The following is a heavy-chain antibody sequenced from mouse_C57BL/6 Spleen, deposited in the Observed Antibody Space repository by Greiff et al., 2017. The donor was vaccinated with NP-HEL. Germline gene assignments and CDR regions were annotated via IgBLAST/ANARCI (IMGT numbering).Heavy chain of an antibody. Sequence: QVQLQQPGAELVRPGSSVKLSCKASGYTFTSYWMHWVKQRPIQGLEWIGNIDPSDSETHYNQKFKDKATLTVDKSSSTAYMQLSSLTSEDSAVYYCARWLRRGGYFDYWGQGTTLTVSS. CDR2: IDPSDSET. D-gene: IGHD2-2*01. J-gene: IGHJ2*01. CDR3: ARWLRRGGYFDY. V-gene: IGHV1-52*01. CDR1: GYTFTSYW.